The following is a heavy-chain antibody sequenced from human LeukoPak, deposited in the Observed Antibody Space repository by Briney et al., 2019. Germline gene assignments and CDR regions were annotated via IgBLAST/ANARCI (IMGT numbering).Heavy chain of an antibody. CDR3: TSSDRIDDFWKADY. J-gene: IGHJ4*02. Sequence: GGSLRLSCAASGFTFSAYAIHWVRQSPGKGLEWVAVISYDGSNKYYADSVKGRFTISRDNSKNTAYLQMNSLKTDDTAVYYCTSSDRIDDFWKADYWGQGTLVTVSS. CDR2: ISYDGSNK. D-gene: IGHD3-3*01. CDR1: GFTFSAYA. V-gene: IGHV3-30*04.